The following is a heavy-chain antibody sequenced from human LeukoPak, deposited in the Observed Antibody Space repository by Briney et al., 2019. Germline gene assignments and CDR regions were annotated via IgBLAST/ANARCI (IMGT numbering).Heavy chain of an antibody. CDR1: GDSVSSNGVA. CDR3: GRETDFGVVTN. J-gene: IGHJ4*02. Sequence: SQTLSLTCAISGDSVSSNGVAWDWIRQSPSRGLEWLGRTYYRSQQWYSDYAPSVEGRITINADTSQNQFSLHLNSVTPEDTAVYYCGRETDFGVVTNWGQGTLVTVSS. D-gene: IGHD3-3*01. V-gene: IGHV6-1*01. CDR2: TYYRSQQWYS.